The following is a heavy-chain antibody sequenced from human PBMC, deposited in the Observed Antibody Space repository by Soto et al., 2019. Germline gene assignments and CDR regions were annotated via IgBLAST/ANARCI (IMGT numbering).Heavy chain of an antibody. CDR3: AHRRSGYFDS. CDR1: GFSLTETGMG. V-gene: IGHV2-5*02. J-gene: IGHJ4*02. Sequence: QITLKESGPPLVKPTQTLTLTCTFSGFSLTETGMGVGWIRQPPGKALEWLALIYWDDDKSYSPSLKRGLTISKDASKNQVVLTKTNVDAVDTATYYCAHRRSGYFDSWGQGTLVTVSS. CDR2: IYWDDDK.